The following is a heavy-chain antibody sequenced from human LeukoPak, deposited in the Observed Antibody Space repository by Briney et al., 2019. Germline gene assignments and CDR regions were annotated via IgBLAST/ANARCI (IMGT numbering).Heavy chain of an antibody. V-gene: IGHV3-48*04. J-gene: IGHJ4*02. CDR2: ISSSGNTI. D-gene: IGHD6-19*01. Sequence: GGSLRLSCATSGFTFSSYGIYWARQAPGKGLEWVSYISSSGNTIQYADSVEGRFTISRDNAKESVYLQMNSLRVEDTALYYCARVTAVAAPWVYWGQGTQVTVSS. CDR3: ARVTAVAAPWVY. CDR1: GFTFSSYG.